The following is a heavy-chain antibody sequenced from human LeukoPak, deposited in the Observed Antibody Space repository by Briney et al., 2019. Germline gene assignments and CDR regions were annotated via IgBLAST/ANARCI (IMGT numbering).Heavy chain of an antibody. J-gene: IGHJ4*02. V-gene: IGHV3-53*01. CDR2: IYSGGTT. D-gene: IGHD2-2*01. Sequence: GGSLRLSCAASGFTVSSSYISWVRQAPGKGLEWVSAIYSGGTTYYADSVRGRFTISRDNSKNTLYLLMNSRRAEDTAMYHCARQTGESTNFDNWGQGTLVTVSS. CDR1: GFTVSSSY. CDR3: ARQTGESTNFDN.